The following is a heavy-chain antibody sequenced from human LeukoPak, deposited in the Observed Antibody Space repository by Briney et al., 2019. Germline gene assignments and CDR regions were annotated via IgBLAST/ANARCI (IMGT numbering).Heavy chain of an antibody. D-gene: IGHD3-10*01. V-gene: IGHV3-30-3*01. CDR1: GFTFSSYA. J-gene: IGHJ6*02. CDR2: ISYDGSNK. Sequence: GGSLRLSCAASGFTFSSYAMHWVRQAPGKGLEWVAVISYDGSNKYYADSVKGRFTISRDNSKNTLYLQMNSLRAEDTAVYYCARGRGTDYYGSGSYYFPQHYYYYYGMDVWGQGTTVTVSS. CDR3: ARGRGTDYYGSGSYYFPQHYYYYYGMDV.